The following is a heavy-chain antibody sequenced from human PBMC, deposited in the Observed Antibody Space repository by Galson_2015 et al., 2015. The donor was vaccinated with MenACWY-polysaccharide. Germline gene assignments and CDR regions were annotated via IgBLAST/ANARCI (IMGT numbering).Heavy chain of an antibody. CDR1: DSSIRSGYF. CDR2: IFHSGTT. CDR3: ARVEKYSGSFYILY. D-gene: IGHD1-26*01. J-gene: IGHJ4*02. Sequence: ETLSLTCAVSDSSIRSGYFWGWVRQPPGKGLEWIASIFHSGTTYYNPSLKSRVTISVETAKNQFSLKLSSVTAADTAVYYCARVEKYSGSFYILYWGQGTLVTVSS. V-gene: IGHV4-38-2*01.